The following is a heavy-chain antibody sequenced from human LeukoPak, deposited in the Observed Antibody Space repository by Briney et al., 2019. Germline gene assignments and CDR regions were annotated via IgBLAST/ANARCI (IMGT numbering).Heavy chain of an antibody. D-gene: IGHD1-26*01. J-gene: IGHJ4*02. CDR3: ARGFRDSGSYSGY. V-gene: IGHV1-2*02. CDR2: INPNSGST. Sequence: ASVKVSCKASGYTFTGYYMHWVRQAPGQGLEWMGWINPNSGSTNYAQKFQGRVTMTRDTSISTAYMELSRLRSDDTAVYYCARGFRDSGSYSGYWGQGTLVTVSS. CDR1: GYTFTGYY.